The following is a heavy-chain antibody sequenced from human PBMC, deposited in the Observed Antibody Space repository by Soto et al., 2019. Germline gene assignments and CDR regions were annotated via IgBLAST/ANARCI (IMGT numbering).Heavy chain of an antibody. Sequence: SETLSLTCTVSGGSISSYYWSWIRQPPGKGLEWIGYIYYSGSTNYNPSLKSRVTISVDTSKNQFSLKLSSVTAADTAVYYCARDRRFLATYYYYYGMDVWGQGTTVTVSS. CDR3: ARDRRFLATYYYYYGMDV. J-gene: IGHJ6*02. CDR2: IYYSGST. D-gene: IGHD3-3*01. CDR1: GGSISSYY. V-gene: IGHV4-59*01.